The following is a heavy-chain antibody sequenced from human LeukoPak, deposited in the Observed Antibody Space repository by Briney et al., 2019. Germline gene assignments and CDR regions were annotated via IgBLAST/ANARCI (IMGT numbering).Heavy chain of an antibody. D-gene: IGHD4-11*01. J-gene: IGHJ6*02. Sequence: GRSLRLSCSGCGFPFGDYTLTWVRQAPGKGLEWVAFIIGKAYGGTTEYAASVKGRFTISRDDSKRVAYLQMNSLKTEDTGVYFCTRDRPSYSNYVGDYGMDVWGQGTAVTVSS. CDR3: TRDRPSYSNYVGDYGMDV. V-gene: IGHV3-49*04. CDR2: IIGKAYGGTT. CDR1: GFPFGDYT.